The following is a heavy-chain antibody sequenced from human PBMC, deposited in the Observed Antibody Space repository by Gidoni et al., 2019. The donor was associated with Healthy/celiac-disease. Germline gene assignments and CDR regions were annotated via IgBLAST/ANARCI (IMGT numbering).Heavy chain of an antibody. V-gene: IGHV3-33*01. CDR1: GFTSRSYG. D-gene: IGHD3-3*01. CDR2: ICYYGSNK. Sequence: QVQLVESGGGVVQPGRSLRLFCAASGFTSRSYGMHWVRQAPGKGLEWVAVICYYGSNKYYADSVKGRFTISRDNSTNTLYLQMYSLRAEDTAVYYCARDRDDFWSGYYGYYYYGMDVWGQGTTVTVSS. J-gene: IGHJ6*02. CDR3: ARDRDDFWSGYYGYYYYGMDV.